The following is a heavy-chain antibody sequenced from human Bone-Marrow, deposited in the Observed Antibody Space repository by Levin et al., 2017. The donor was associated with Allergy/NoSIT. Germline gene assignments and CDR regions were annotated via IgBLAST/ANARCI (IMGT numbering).Heavy chain of an antibody. D-gene: IGHD5-18*01. V-gene: IGHV3-7*01. CDR3: SRAQAPRTDIVTRHFDL. CDR2: IKLDGSEK. Sequence: GGSLRLSCAASGFTFSTYWMSWVRQAPGKGLEWVASIKLDGSEKYFVDSVKGRFTISRDNAKSSVYLQMNSLRDEDTAVYYCSRAQAPRTDIVTRHFDLWGRGTLVTVSS. J-gene: IGHJ2*01. CDR1: GFTFSTYW.